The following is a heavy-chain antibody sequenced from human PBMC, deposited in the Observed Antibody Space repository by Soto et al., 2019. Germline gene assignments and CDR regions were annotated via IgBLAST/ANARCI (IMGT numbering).Heavy chain of an antibody. CDR3: ASRQDTAMVGAFDI. CDR2: IYSGGST. V-gene: IGHV3-53*01. J-gene: IGHJ3*02. CDR1: GFTVISNY. D-gene: IGHD5-18*01. Sequence: PGGSLRLSCASSGFTVISNYMSWVRQAPGKGLEWVSVIYSGGSTYYADSVKGRFTISRDNSKNTLYLQMNSLRAEDTAVYYCASRQDTAMVGAFDIWGQGTMVTVSS.